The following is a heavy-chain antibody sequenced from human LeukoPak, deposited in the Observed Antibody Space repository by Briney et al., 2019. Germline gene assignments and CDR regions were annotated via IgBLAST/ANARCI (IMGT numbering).Heavy chain of an antibody. CDR3: ARDRGSGSGSYYHRYYYYMDV. CDR2: INHSGST. Sequence: SETLSLTCAVYGGSFSGYYWGWIRQPPGKGLERIGEINHSGSTNYNPSLKSRVTISVDTSKNQFSLKLSSVTAADTAVYYCARDRGSGSGSYYHRYYYYMDVWGKGTTVTISS. D-gene: IGHD3-10*01. CDR1: GGSFSGYY. J-gene: IGHJ6*03. V-gene: IGHV4-34*01.